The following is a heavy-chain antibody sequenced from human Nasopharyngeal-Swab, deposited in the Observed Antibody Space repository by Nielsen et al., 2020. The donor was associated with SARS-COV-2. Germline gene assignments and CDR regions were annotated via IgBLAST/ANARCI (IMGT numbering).Heavy chain of an antibody. CDR1: GESFSGYY. Sequence: SETLSLTCAVYGESFSGYYWRWIRQPPGKGLEWIGEINHSGSTNYNPSLKSRVTISVDTSKNQFSLKLSSVTAADTAVYYCARSQIKSITIFGVVRPRGYFDYWGQGTLVTVSS. V-gene: IGHV4-34*01. J-gene: IGHJ4*02. D-gene: IGHD3-3*01. CDR3: ARSQIKSITIFGVVRPRGYFDY. CDR2: INHSGST.